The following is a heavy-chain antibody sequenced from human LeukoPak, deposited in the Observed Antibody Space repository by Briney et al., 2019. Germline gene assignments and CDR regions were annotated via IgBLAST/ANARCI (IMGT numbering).Heavy chain of an antibody. V-gene: IGHV1-8*01. D-gene: IGHD3-10*01. CDR1: GYTFSSYD. CDR3: ARGQKSALTYGSGTYAYYFDY. J-gene: IGHJ4*02. Sequence: GASVKVSCKASGYTFSSYDINWVRQATGQGLEWMGWMNPNSGNTGYAQKFQGRVTMTRNTSKSTAYMELSSLRSEDTAVYYCARGQKSALTYGSGTYAYYFDYWGQGTLVTVSS. CDR2: MNPNSGNT.